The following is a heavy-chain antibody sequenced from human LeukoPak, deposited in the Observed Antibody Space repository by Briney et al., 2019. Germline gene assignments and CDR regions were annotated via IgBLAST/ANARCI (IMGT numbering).Heavy chain of an antibody. V-gene: IGHV3-7*01. Sequence: GGSLRLSCAASGFTFSNYWMTWVRHAPGKGLEWVANIKQDESEKYYLDSVKGRFTISRDNAKKSLFLQMNSLRAEDTAVYYCARSTPSLDSWGQGALVTVSS. J-gene: IGHJ5*01. CDR1: GFTFSNYW. CDR2: IKQDESEK. D-gene: IGHD5/OR15-5a*01. CDR3: ARSTPSLDS.